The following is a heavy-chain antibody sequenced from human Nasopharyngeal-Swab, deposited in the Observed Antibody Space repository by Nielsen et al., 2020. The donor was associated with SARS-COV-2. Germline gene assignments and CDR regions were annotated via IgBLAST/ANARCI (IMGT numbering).Heavy chain of an antibody. Sequence: GGSLRLSCAASGFTFSSYSMNWVRQAPGKGLEWVSYISSSSSTIYYADSVKGRFTISRDNAKNSLYLQMNSLRAEDTAVYYCAREGRWEFPVPFDYWGQGTLVTVSS. CDR1: GFTFSSYS. J-gene: IGHJ4*02. V-gene: IGHV3-48*04. CDR3: AREGRWEFPVPFDY. CDR2: ISSSSSTI. D-gene: IGHD1-26*01.